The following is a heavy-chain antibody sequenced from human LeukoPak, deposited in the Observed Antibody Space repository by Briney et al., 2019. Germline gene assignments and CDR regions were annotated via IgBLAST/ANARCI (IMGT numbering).Heavy chain of an antibody. Sequence: HRASVKVSCKASGYTFTGYYMHWVRQAPGQGLEWMGWINPKTGGTTYAQNFQGRVTMTRDMSITTAYMDLSRLRSDDTAVYYCTRAFEYGWFDPWGQGTLVIVSS. CDR2: INPKTGGT. CDR3: TRAFEYGWFDP. CDR1: GYTFTGYY. V-gene: IGHV1-2*02. J-gene: IGHJ5*02. D-gene: IGHD4-17*01.